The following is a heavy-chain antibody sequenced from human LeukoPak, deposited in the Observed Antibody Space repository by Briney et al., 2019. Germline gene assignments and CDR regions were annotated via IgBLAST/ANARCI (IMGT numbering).Heavy chain of an antibody. CDR1: GFTFSSYS. V-gene: IGHV3-48*02. J-gene: IGHJ3*02. Sequence: GGSLRLSCAASGFTFSSYSMNWVRQAPGKGLEWVSYISSSSSTIYYADSVKGRFTISRDNAKNSLYLQMSSLRDEDTAVYYCARGYSGSRGAFDIWGQGTMVTVSS. CDR3: ARGYSGSRGAFDI. CDR2: ISSSSSTI. D-gene: IGHD1-26*01.